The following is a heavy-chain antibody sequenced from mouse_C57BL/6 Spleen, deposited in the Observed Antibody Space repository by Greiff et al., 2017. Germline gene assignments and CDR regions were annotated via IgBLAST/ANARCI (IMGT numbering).Heavy chain of an antibody. V-gene: IGHV1-82*01. CDR3: ARGPDY. Sequence: VQLQQSGPELVKPGASVKISCKASGYAFSSSWMNWVKQRPGKGLEWIGRIYPGDGDTNYNGKFKGKATLTADKSSSTAYMQLRSRTSEDSAVYFCARGPDYWGQGTTLTVSS. J-gene: IGHJ2*01. CDR2: IYPGDGDT. CDR1: GYAFSSSW.